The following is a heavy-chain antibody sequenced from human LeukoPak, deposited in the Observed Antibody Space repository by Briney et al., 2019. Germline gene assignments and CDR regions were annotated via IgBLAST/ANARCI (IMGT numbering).Heavy chain of an antibody. Sequence: SVKVSCKASGGTFSSYAISWVRQAPGQGLEWMGRIVPILGIANYAQKFQGRVTITADKSTSTAYMELSSLRSEDTAVYYCARDQNYGDYKNWFDPWGQGTLVTVSS. CDR2: IVPILGIA. J-gene: IGHJ5*02. CDR1: GGTFSSYA. CDR3: ARDQNYGDYKNWFDP. D-gene: IGHD4-17*01. V-gene: IGHV1-69*04.